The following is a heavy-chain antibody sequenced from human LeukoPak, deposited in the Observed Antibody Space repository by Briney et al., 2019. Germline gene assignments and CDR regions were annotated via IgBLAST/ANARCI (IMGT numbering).Heavy chain of an antibody. CDR3: ASEDYFDY. J-gene: IGHJ4*02. CDR2: INHSGST. V-gene: IGHV4-34*01. Sequence: SETLSLTCAVYGGSFRGYYWSWIRQPPGKGLEWIGEINHSGSTNYNPSLKSRVTISVDTSKNQFSLKLSSVTAADTAVYYCASEDYFDYWGQGTLVTVSS. CDR1: GGSFRGYY.